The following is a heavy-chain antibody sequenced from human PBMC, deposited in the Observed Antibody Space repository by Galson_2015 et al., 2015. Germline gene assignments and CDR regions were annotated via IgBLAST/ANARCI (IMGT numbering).Heavy chain of an antibody. D-gene: IGHD3-22*01. CDR3: ARRAMIVARPDAFDI. V-gene: IGHV3-30*03. CDR1: GFTFSSYG. Sequence: SLRLSCAASGFTFSSYGMHWVRQAPGKGLEWVTVIKYDGSNKYYADSVKGRFTISRDNAKNSLSLQMNSLRDEDTAVYYCARRAMIVARPDAFDIWGQGTMVTVSS. J-gene: IGHJ3*02. CDR2: IKYDGSNK.